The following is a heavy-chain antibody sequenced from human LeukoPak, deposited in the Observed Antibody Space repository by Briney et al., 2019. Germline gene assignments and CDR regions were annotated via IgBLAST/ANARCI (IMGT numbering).Heavy chain of an antibody. V-gene: IGHV1-69*05. D-gene: IGHD3-22*01. CDR1: GGTFSSYA. J-gene: IGHJ3*02. Sequence: GSSVKVSCKASGGTFSSYAISWVRQAPGQGLEWMGRIIPIFGTANYAQKFQGRVTITTDEPTSTAYMELSSLRSEGTAVYYCARINGRRRPYYYDSSGYYSDAFDIWGQGTMVTVSS. CDR3: ARINGRRRPYYYDSSGYYSDAFDI. CDR2: IIPIFGTA.